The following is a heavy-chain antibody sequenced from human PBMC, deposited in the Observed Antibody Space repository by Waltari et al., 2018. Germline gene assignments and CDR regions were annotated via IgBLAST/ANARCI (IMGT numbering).Heavy chain of an antibody. CDR2: RSYDGSNK. CDR3: ARGGTMIVVVDY. V-gene: IGHV3-30-3*01. D-gene: IGHD3-22*01. J-gene: IGHJ4*02. CDR1: GFTFSSYA. Sequence: QVQLVESGGGVVQPGRSLRLSCAASGFTFSSYAMHWVRQAPGKGLEWVAVRSYDGSNKYYADSVKGRFTSSRDNSKNTLYLQMNSLRAEDTAVYYCARGGTMIVVVDYWGQGTLVTVSS.